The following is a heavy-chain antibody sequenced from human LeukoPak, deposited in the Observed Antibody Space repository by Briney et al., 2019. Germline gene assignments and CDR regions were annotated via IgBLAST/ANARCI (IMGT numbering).Heavy chain of an antibody. Sequence: SETLSLTCTVSGGSISSSYWSWIRQPPGQGLEWIGYIYYSGRTNYNPSLKSRVTISVDTSKSQFSLKLTSVTAADTAVYYCAREGSGSYYYPFDYWGQGTLVTVSS. CDR3: AREGSGSYYYPFDY. J-gene: IGHJ4*02. D-gene: IGHD3-10*01. CDR1: GGSISSSY. CDR2: IYYSGRT. V-gene: IGHV4-59*01.